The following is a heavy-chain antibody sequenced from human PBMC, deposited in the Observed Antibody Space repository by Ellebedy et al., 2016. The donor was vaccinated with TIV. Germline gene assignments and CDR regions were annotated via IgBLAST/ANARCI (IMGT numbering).Heavy chain of an antibody. Sequence: SVKVSXKASRGTFSSYAISWVRQAPGQGLEWMGGIIPIFGTANYAQKFQGRVTITADESTSTAYMELSSLRSEDTAVYYCASSRRSLAWELLHDAFDIWGQGTMVTVSS. V-gene: IGHV1-69*13. CDR2: IIPIFGTA. D-gene: IGHD1-26*01. CDR1: RGTFSSYA. CDR3: ASSRRSLAWELLHDAFDI. J-gene: IGHJ3*02.